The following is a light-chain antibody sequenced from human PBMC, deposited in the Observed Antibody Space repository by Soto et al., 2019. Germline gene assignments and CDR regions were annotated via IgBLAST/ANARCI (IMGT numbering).Light chain of an antibody. CDR1: SSDIGGYNY. CDR2: DVS. CDR3: SSYSSRSTLVV. J-gene: IGLJ2*01. Sequence: QSALTQPASVSGSPGQSITISCTGTSSDIGGYNYVSWYQQHPGKAPKLMICDVSNRPSGVSNRFSGSKSGNTASLTISGLQPEDEADYYCSSYSSRSTLVVFGGGTKLTVL. V-gene: IGLV2-14*01.